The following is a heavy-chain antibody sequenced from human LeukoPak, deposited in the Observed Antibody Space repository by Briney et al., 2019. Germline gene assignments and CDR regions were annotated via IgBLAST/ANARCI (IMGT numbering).Heavy chain of an antibody. CDR3: ARRGSSSWYD. V-gene: IGHV3-23*01. CDR2: IFGSAAKT. J-gene: IGHJ4*02. D-gene: IGHD6-13*01. CDR1: GFTFSRFS. Sequence: PGGSLRLSCEGSGFTFSRFSINWVRQAPGKGLEWVSLIFGSAAKTFYSDSVKGRFTISRDNSKNTAYLQMNSLRAEDTAVYYCARRGSSSWYDWGQGTLVTVSS.